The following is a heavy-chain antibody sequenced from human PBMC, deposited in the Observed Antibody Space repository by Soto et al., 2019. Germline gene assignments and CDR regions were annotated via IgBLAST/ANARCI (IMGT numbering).Heavy chain of an antibody. V-gene: IGHV1-18*01. Sequence: QVQLVQSGAEVKKPGASVKVSCKASGYTFTSYGISWVRQAPGQGLEWMGWISAYNGNTNYAQKLQGRVTMTTDTATSTAYMELRSLRSDDTAVYYCASSPTGYGVYCGYAMDVWGQGTTVTVSS. D-gene: IGHD5-12*01. CDR1: GYTFTSYG. CDR2: ISAYNGNT. CDR3: ASSPTGYGVYCGYAMDV. J-gene: IGHJ6*02.